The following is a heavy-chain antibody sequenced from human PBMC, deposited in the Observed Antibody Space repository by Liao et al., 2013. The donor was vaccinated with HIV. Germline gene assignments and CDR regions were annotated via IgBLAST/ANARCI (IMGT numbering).Heavy chain of an antibody. CDR1: GGSFTTHY. J-gene: IGHJ5*02. V-gene: IGHV4-59*11. Sequence: QVQLQESGPGLVKPSETLSLTCTVSGGSFTTHYWTWIRQPPGKGLEWIGNIYYGGTTSYNASLKSRVTISMDTSKTQFSLTLMSVTGADTAVYYCARDTNFWSGSGGIDLWGQGNLVTVSP. CDR2: IYYGGTT. CDR3: ARDTNFWSGSGGIDL. D-gene: IGHD3-3*01.